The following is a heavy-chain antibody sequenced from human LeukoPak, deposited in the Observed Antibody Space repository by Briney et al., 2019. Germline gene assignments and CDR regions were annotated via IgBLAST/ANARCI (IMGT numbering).Heavy chain of an antibody. CDR2: IKQDGSEK. CDR1: GFTFSSYW. Sequence: GGSLRLSCAASGFTFSSYWMTRVRQAPGKGLEWVANIKQDGSEKYYVGSVKGRFTISRDNAKNSLYLQMNSLRAEDTAVYYCARDGRAGSGYYRKDDYWGQGTLVTVSS. V-gene: IGHV3-7*01. CDR3: ARDGRAGSGYYRKDDY. J-gene: IGHJ4*02. D-gene: IGHD3-22*01.